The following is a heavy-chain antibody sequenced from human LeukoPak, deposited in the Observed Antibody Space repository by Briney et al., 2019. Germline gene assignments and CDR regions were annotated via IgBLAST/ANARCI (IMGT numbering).Heavy chain of an antibody. CDR1: GGSFSGYY. D-gene: IGHD6-25*01. J-gene: IGHJ3*02. CDR3: ASSIAALPPFDI. Sequence: SETLSLTCAVYGGSFSGYYWSWIRQPPGKGLEWIGEINHSGSTNYNPSLKSRVTISVDTSKSQFSLKLSSVTAADTAVYYCASSIAALPPFDIWGQATMVTVSS. V-gene: IGHV4-34*01. CDR2: INHSGST.